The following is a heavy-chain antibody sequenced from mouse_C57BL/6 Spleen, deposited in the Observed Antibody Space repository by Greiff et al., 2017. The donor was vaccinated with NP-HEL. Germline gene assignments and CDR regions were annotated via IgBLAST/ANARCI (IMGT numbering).Heavy chain of an antibody. CDR2: INPYNGDT. V-gene: IGHV1-20*01. J-gene: IGHJ1*03. CDR3: ARPPYYDYEYFDV. CDR1: GYSFTGYF. Sequence: EVQLQQSGPELVKPGDSVKISCKASGYSFTGYFMNWVMQSHGKSLEWIGRINPYNGDTFYNQKFKGKATLTVDKSSSTAHMELRSLTSEDSAVYYCARPPYYDYEYFDVWGTGTTVTVSS. D-gene: IGHD2-4*01.